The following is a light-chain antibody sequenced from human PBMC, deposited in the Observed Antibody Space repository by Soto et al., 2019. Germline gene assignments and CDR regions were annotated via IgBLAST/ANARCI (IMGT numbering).Light chain of an antibody. CDR2: SNI. Sequence: QSVLTQPPSASGTPGQRVTISCSGSSSNIGSNTVNWYQQLPGTAPKLLIYSNIQRPSGVPDRFSGSKSGTSASLAISGLQSEDEADYYCAAWDDSLNGLFVFGTGTKVTVL. CDR3: AAWDDSLNGLFV. CDR1: SSNIGSNT. J-gene: IGLJ1*01. V-gene: IGLV1-44*01.